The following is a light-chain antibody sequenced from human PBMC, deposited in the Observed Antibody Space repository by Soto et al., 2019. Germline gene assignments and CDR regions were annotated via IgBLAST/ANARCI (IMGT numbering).Light chain of an antibody. CDR3: QQYSKWPIT. CDR1: QSVNSN. V-gene: IGKV3-15*01. CDR2: GTS. J-gene: IGKJ5*01. Sequence: DMVMTQSPAILSVSPGSSATLSCLGSQSVNSNYLAWYQQHPGQPPRLLIYGTSTRATGIPARFSGSGSGTEFSLTISSLQSEDFAVYYCQQYSKWPITFGQGTRLEI.